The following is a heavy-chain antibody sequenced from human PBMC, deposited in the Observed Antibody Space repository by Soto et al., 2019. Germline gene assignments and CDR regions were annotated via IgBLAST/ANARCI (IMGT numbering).Heavy chain of an antibody. CDR3: ARQTMTTVYD. CDR1: AYSFTNYW. Sequence: PGESLKISCQGSAYSFTNYWIGWVRQMPGKGLEWMGIIYPGDSDTRYSPYFQGQVTMSADKSISTAYLQWSSLKASDTAIYYCARQTMTTVYDWGQGTLVTVSS. J-gene: IGHJ4*02. D-gene: IGHD4-4*01. V-gene: IGHV5-51*01. CDR2: IYPGDSDT.